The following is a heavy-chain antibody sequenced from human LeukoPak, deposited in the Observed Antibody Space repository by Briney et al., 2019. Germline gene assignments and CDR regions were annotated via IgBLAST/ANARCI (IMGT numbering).Heavy chain of an antibody. V-gene: IGHV3-7*01. Sequence: GGSLRLSCAGSGFTFNNYWMNWVRQAPGKGLEGVANIKQDGSEKYYVDSVKGRFTISRDNAKNSLYLQMNSLRVGDTAVHYCARGRGFDSWGQGTLVTVSS. J-gene: IGHJ4*02. D-gene: IGHD3-10*01. CDR3: ARGRGFDS. CDR1: GFTFNNYW. CDR2: IKQDGSEK.